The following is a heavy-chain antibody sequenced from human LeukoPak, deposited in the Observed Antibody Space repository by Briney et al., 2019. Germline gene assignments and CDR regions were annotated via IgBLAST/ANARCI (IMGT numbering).Heavy chain of an antibody. D-gene: IGHD6-19*01. J-gene: IGHJ4*02. V-gene: IGHV4-61*01. Sequence: SETLSHTCTVSGGSVSSGSYYWSWIRQPPGKRREWIGYIYYSGSTNYNPSLKSRVTISVDTSKNQFSLKLSSVTAADTAVYYCARGISSGWSRAVGYWGQGTLVTVSS. CDR1: GGSVSSGSYY. CDR2: IYYSGST. CDR3: ARGISSGWSRAVGY.